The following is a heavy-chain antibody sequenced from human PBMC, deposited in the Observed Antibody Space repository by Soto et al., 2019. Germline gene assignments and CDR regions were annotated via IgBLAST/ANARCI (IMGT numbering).Heavy chain of an antibody. CDR1: GFSLTTSGVG. Sequence: QITLKESGPTLVKHTQTLTLKCTVSGFSLTTSGVGVGWIRQPPGKALEWLALIYWDDDKRYSPSLKSRLTITKDTSKTQVVLTMTYMDPVDTATFYCEHSPVSGVQRRLGRYFDYWGQGTLVTVSS. D-gene: IGHD1-1*01. V-gene: IGHV2-5*02. CDR3: EHSPVSGVQRRLGRYFDY. CDR2: IYWDDDK. J-gene: IGHJ4*02.